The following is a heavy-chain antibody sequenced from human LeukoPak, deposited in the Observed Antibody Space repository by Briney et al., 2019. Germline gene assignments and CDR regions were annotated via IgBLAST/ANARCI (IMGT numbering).Heavy chain of an antibody. J-gene: IGHJ4*02. CDR3: AKRYGSGSYGYFDY. D-gene: IGHD3-10*01. CDR2: ISGSGGST. V-gene: IGHV3-23*01. Sequence: PGGSLRLSCAASGFTFSSYAMSWVRQAPGKGPEWVSAISGSGGSTYYADSVKGRFTISRDNSKNTLYLQMNSLRAEDTAVYYCAKRYGSGSYGYFDYWGQGTPVTVSS. CDR1: GFTFSSYA.